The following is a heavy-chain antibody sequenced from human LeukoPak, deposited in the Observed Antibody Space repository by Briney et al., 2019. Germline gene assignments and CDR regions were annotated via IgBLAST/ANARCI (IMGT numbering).Heavy chain of an antibody. V-gene: IGHV3-23*01. Sequence: GGSLRLSCVASGFTFSSYAMSWVRQAPGKGLEWVSAISGSGGSTYYADSVKGRFTISRDNSKNTLYLQMNSLRAEDTAVYYCARYSGSYLTDYWGQGTLVTVSS. CDR3: ARYSGSYLTDY. D-gene: IGHD1-26*01. CDR2: ISGSGGST. J-gene: IGHJ4*02. CDR1: GFTFSSYA.